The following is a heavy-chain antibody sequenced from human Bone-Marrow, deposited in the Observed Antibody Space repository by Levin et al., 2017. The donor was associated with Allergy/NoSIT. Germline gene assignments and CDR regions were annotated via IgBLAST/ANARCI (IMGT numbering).Heavy chain of an antibody. V-gene: IGHV3-20*04. CDR2: INWSGTKT. J-gene: IGHJ6*02. CDR3: AREGLGFYYRGLDV. CDR1: GFGFDDYG. Sequence: TGGSLRLSCAAAGFGFDDYGMSWVRQAPGKGLEWVSGINWSGTKTGYADSVRGRFTISRDNANSFLYLQMNSLTAEDTAFYYCAREGLGFYYRGLDVWGQGTAVTVSS.